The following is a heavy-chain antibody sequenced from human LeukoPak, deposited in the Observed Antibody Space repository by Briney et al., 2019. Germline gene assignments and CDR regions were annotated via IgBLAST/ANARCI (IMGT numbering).Heavy chain of an antibody. CDR3: ARHPPYNNWFDP. V-gene: IGHV4-39*01. D-gene: IGHD3-16*01. Sequence: SETLSLTCTVSGGSISSRSYYWGWIRQPPGKGLEWIGTVYYRGSTYYSPSLKSRVTISVDTSKNQFSLKLSSVTAADTAVYYCARHPPYNNWFDPWGQGTLVTVSS. CDR2: VYYRGST. J-gene: IGHJ5*02. CDR1: GGSISSRSYY.